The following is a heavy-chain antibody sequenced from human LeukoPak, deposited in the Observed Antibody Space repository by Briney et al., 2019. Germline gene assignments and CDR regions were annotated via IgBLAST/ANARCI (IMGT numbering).Heavy chain of an antibody. Sequence: ASVKVSCKASGYTFTGYYMHWVRQAPGQGPEWMGWINPNSGGTNYGQKFQGRVAMTRDTSICTAYMELSRLRSDDTAVYYCARIKSSNKDPISGSYFLYWGQGTLVTVPS. V-gene: IGHV1-2*02. CDR3: ARIKSSNKDPISGSYFLY. CDR2: INPNSGGT. D-gene: IGHD1-26*01. CDR1: GYTFTGYY. J-gene: IGHJ4*02.